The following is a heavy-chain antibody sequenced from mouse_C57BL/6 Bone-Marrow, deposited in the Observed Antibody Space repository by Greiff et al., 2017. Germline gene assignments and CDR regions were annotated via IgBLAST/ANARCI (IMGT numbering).Heavy chain of an antibody. V-gene: IGHV1-72*01. CDR1: GYTFTSYW. CDR3: ARSYYYGSSYWYFDV. CDR2: IDPNSGGT. Sequence: VQLQQPGAELVKPGASVKLSCKASGYTFTSYWMHWVKQRPGRGLEWIGRIDPNSGGTTSNAKFKSKATLTVDKPSSTAYMQLSSLTSEDSAVYDCARSYYYGSSYWYFDVWGTGTTVTVSS. D-gene: IGHD1-1*01. J-gene: IGHJ1*03.